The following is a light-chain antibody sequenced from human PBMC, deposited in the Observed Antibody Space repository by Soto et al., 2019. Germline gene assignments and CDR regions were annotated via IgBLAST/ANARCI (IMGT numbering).Light chain of an antibody. CDR2: GVS. J-gene: IGKJ2*01. CDR3: QQYGSSRQT. V-gene: IGKV3-20*01. CDR1: QSVSS. Sequence: EIVLTQSPGTLSLSPGERATLSCGSSQSVSSLAWYQQRPGQAPRLLIYGVSSRATGIPDSFSGSGSGTDFNLTISRLEPDDCAVYDCQQYGSSRQTFGQGTKLEIK.